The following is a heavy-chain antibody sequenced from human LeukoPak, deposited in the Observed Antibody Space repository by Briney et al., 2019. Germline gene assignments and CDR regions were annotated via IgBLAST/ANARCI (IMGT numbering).Heavy chain of an antibody. V-gene: IGHV5-51*01. D-gene: IGHD3-10*01. CDR2: IYPGDSDT. J-gene: IGHJ4*02. CDR3: ARPSRGALYDY. CDR1: GYTFISYW. Sequence: GESLKISCKGAGYTFISYWIAWVRQMPGKGLEWMGIIYPGDSDTKYSPSFQGQVTISADKSISTAYLQWSSLKASDTAMYYCARPSRGALYDYWGQGTLVTVSS.